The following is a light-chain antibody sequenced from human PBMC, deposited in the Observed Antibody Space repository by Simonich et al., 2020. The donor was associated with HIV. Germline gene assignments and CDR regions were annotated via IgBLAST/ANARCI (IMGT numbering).Light chain of an antibody. CDR2: AAS. Sequence: IRMTQSPSSLSASIGDRVTITCRARQGISSYLAWYQQEAGKAPKLLIYAASSLQSGVPSRFSGGGSGTHFTLTISSLQPEDFATYYCQQANTFPRTFGQGTKVEIK. V-gene: IGKV1-12*01. CDR1: QGISSY. J-gene: IGKJ1*01. CDR3: QQANTFPRT.